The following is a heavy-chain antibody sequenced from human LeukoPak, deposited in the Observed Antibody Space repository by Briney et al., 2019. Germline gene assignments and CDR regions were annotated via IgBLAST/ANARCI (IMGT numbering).Heavy chain of an antibody. D-gene: IGHD1-26*01. CDR1: GFTFSTYW. V-gene: IGHV3-7*01. J-gene: IGHJ4*02. CDR2: IKEDGSEK. Sequence: GGSLRLSCAASGFTFSTYWMSWVRQAPGKGLEWVANIKEDGSEKYYGDSVKGRFTISRDNAKNSLYLQMNSLRAEDTAVYYCARERWELLGFDYWGQGTLVTVSS. CDR3: ARERWELLGFDY.